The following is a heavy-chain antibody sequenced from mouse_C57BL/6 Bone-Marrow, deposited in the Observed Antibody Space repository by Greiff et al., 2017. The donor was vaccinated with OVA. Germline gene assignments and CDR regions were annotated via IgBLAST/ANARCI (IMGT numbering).Heavy chain of an antibody. J-gene: IGHJ4*01. CDR1: GYSITSGYY. CDR2: ISYDGSN. Sequence: EVHLVESGPGLVKPSQSLSLTCSVTGYSITSGYYWNWIRQFPGNKLEWMGYISYDGSNNYNPSLKNRISITRDTSKNQFFLKLNSVTTEDTATYYCASCDGNYYAMDYWGQGTSVTVSS. V-gene: IGHV3-6*01. CDR3: ASCDGNYYAMDY.